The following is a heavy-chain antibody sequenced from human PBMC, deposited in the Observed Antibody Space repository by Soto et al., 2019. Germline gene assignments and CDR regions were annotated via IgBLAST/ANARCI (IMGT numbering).Heavy chain of an antibody. CDR2: IYWDDDK. CDR1: GFSLSTSEVA. D-gene: IGHD3-16*01. CDR3: ARLIDLYVVFDY. V-gene: IGHV2-5*02. J-gene: IGHJ4*02. Sequence: SGPTLVNPTQTLTLTCTLSGFSLSTSEVAVGWIRQPPGKALEWPALIYWDDDKRYSPTLNNRLTVTKDTSKNQVVLSMTNMDTVDTGTYFCARLIDLYVVFDYWGQGILVTVSS.